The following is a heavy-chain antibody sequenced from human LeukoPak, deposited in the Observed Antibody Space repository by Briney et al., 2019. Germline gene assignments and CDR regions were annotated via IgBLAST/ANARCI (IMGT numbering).Heavy chain of an antibody. CDR3: ARADFIDAGPYLIGP. V-gene: IGHV1-2*02. Sequence: RLEWMGWINTKSGRTSSARKFQGRVTMTRDPSITTVYMDMAWLTSDDTAIYFCARADFIDAGPYLIGPWGQGTLVTVSS. CDR2: INTKSGRT. D-gene: IGHD3-3*01. J-gene: IGHJ5*02.